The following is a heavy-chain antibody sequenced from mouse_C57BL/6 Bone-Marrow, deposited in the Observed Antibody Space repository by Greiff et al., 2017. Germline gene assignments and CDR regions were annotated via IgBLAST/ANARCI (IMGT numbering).Heavy chain of an antibody. J-gene: IGHJ2*01. V-gene: IGHV5-17*01. CDR3: ARSGFYYGYFDY. Sequence: VKLVESGGGLVKPGGSLKLSCAASGFTFSDYGMHWVRQAPEKGLEWVAYISSGSSTIYYADTVKGRFTISRDNAKNTLFLQMTSLRSEDTAMYYCARSGFYYGYFDYWGQGTTLTVSS. CDR2: ISSGSSTI. CDR1: GFTFSDYG. D-gene: IGHD2-1*01.